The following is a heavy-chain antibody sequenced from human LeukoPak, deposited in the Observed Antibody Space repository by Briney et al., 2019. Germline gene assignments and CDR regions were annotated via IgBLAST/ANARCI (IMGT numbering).Heavy chain of an antibody. D-gene: IGHD2-15*01. CDR3: ARDYGRPLYCSGGSCYSEDRAFDI. V-gene: IGHV1-2*04. CDR2: INPNSGGT. Sequence: ASVKVSCKASGGTFSSYAISWVRQAPGQGLEWMGWINPNSGGTNYAQKFQGWVTMTRDTSISTAYMELSRLRSDDTAVYYCARDYGRPLYCSGGSCYSEDRAFDIWGQGTMVTVSS. J-gene: IGHJ3*02. CDR1: GGTFSSYA.